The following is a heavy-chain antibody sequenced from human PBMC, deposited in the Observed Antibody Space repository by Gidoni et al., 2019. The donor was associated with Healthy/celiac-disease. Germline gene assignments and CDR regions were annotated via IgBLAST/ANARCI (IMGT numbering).Heavy chain of an antibody. CDR1: GFTFSYYY. V-gene: IGHV3-11*06. CDR3: ATQNGGGFWYDLGMDV. Sequence: QVQLMESGGGLVTPGGSLRLSCAASGFTFSYYYMSWIRQAPGKGLEWVSYISSSRSYTNYADAVKGRVTISRDNAKNSLYLQMNSLRAEDTAVYYCATQNGGGFWYDLGMDVWGKGTTVTVSS. CDR2: ISSSRSYT. J-gene: IGHJ6*04. D-gene: IGHD3-3*01.